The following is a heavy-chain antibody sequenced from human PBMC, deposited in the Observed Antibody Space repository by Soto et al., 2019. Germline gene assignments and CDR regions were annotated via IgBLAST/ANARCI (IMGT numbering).Heavy chain of an antibody. D-gene: IGHD6-19*01. CDR1: WASFSSNIAA. Sequence: SQAVSLTCVISWASFSSNIAACNWIRQSPSRGLEWLGRTYYRSKRYNDYAVSVKSRITINPDTSRNQFSMQLNSVTPEDTAVYYCASTSSSGWYVSHAFDMWGQGTMVTVSS. J-gene: IGHJ3*02. CDR2: TYYRSKRYN. CDR3: ASTSSSGWYVSHAFDM. V-gene: IGHV6-1*01.